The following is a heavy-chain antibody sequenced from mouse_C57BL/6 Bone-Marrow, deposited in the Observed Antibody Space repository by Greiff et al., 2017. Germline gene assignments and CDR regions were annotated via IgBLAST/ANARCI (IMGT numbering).Heavy chain of an antibody. V-gene: IGHV1-82*01. D-gene: IGHD1-1*02. J-gene: IGHJ2*01. CDR1: GYAFSSSW. CDR3: ARSERYGGD. CDR2: IYPGDGDT. Sequence: QVQLQQSGPELVKPGASVKISCKASGYAFSSSWMNWVKQRPGKGLEWIGRIYPGDGDTNYNGKFKGKATLTADKSSSTAYMQLSSLTSEDSAVYFCARSERYGGDWGQGTTLTVSS.